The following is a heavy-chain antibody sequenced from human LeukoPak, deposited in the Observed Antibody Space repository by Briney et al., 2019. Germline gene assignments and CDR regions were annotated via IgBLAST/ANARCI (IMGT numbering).Heavy chain of an antibody. J-gene: IGHJ4*02. V-gene: IGHV3-21*01. CDR1: GFTFSSYS. CDR3: ASSLSSTSSGYYFDY. D-gene: IGHD2-2*01. Sequence: GGSLRLSCAASGFTFSSYSMNWVRQAPGKGLEWVSSISSSSSYIYYADSVKGRFTISRDNAKNSLYLQMNSPRAEDTAVYYCASSLSSTSSGYYFDYWGQGTLVTVSS. CDR2: ISSSSSYI.